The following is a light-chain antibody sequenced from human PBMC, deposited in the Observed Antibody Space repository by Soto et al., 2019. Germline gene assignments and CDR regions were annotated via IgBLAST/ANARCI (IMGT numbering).Light chain of an antibody. CDR3: SSYTSSSTLV. J-gene: IGLJ1*01. CDR2: DVS. CDR1: SSDVGGYNY. Sequence: LAERRVGSESTARSLTFHYTGTSSDVGGYNYVSWYQQHPGKAPKLMIYDVSNRPSGVSNRFSGSKSGNTASLTISGLQAEDEADYYCSSYTSSSTLVFGTWTKVT. V-gene: IGLV2-14*01.